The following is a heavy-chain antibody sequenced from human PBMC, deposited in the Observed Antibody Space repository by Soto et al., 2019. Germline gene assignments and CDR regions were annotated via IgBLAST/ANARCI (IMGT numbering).Heavy chain of an antibody. D-gene: IGHD2-15*01. CDR3: ARGPVAVDYGMDV. CDR1: GFTFSSYW. J-gene: IGHJ6*02. V-gene: IGHV3-74*01. Sequence: EVRLVESGGGLVQPGGSLRLSCAASGFTFSSYWMHWVRQAPGKGLVWVSRINNDGSGTHYADSVKGRFTISRDNAKNTLYLQMNSLRAEDTAVYYCARGPVAVDYGMDVWGQGTTVTVSS. CDR2: INNDGSGT.